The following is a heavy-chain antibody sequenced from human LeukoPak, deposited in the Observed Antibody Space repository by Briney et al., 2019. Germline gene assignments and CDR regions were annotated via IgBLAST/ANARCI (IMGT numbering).Heavy chain of an antibody. Sequence: SETLSLTCAVSGGSISSSNWWSWVRLPPGKGLEWIGEIYHSGSTNYNPSLKSPVTISVDKSKNQFSLKLSSVTAADTAVYYCARQDIVVVPAAKFGDYWGQGTLVTVSS. CDR3: ARQDIVVVPAAKFGDY. J-gene: IGHJ4*02. V-gene: IGHV4-4*02. CDR1: GGSISSSNW. CDR2: IYHSGST. D-gene: IGHD2-2*01.